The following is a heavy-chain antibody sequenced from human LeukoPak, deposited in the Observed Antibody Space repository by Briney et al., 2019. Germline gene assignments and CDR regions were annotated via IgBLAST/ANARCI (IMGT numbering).Heavy chain of an antibody. D-gene: IGHD1-26*01. CDR1: GYTFTGYY. CDR2: INPTSGGT. J-gene: IGHJ4*02. CDR3: TIDEWELPGY. V-gene: IGHV1-2*02. Sequence: ASVKVSCKASGYTFTGYYMHWVRQAPGQGLEWMGWINPTSGGTNYAQKFQGRITLTRDTSVTTAHMEMNRLTSDDTAVYFCTIDEWELPGYWGQGTRVTVAT.